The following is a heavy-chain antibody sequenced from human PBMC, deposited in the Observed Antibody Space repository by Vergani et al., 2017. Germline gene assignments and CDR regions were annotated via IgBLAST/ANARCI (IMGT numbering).Heavy chain of an antibody. J-gene: IGHJ4*02. V-gene: IGHV1-46*01. CDR2: INPGGGST. CDR3: ARIQMVAAEAGIDY. D-gene: IGHD2-15*01. CDR1: GYTLTPYY. Sequence: QVQLVQSGAEVKKPGASVKVSCKASGYTLTPYYMHWVRQAPGQGLEWMGIINPGGGSTSYAQKFQGRVTMARDTSTSTVYMELSSLRSEDTAVYYCARIQMVAAEAGIDYWGQGTLVTVSS.